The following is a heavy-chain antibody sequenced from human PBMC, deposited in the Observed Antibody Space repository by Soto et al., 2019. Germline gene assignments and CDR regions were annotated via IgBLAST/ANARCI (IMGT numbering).Heavy chain of an antibody. CDR2: ISGSGGST. Sequence: QPGGSLRLSCAASGFTFSSYAMSWVRQASGKGLEWVSAISGSGGSTYYADSVKGRFTISRDNSKNTLYLQMNSLRAEDTAVYYCASPLSIAAAGTDPQYFAYWGQGTLVTVSS. V-gene: IGHV3-23*01. J-gene: IGHJ4*02. CDR3: ASPLSIAAAGTDPQYFAY. D-gene: IGHD6-13*01. CDR1: GFTFSSYA.